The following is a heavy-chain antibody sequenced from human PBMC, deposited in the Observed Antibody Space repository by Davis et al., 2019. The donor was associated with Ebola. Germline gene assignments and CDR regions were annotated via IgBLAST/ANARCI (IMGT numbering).Heavy chain of an antibody. Sequence: SETLSLTCTVSGGSISSGGYYWSWIRQHPGKGLEWIGYIYYSGSTYYNPSLKSRVTISVDTSKNQFSLKLSSVTAADTAVYYCARGAFRWSGSDYYMDVWGKGTTVTVSS. CDR3: ARGAFRWSGSDYYMDV. CDR2: IYYSGST. V-gene: IGHV4-31*03. CDR1: GGSISSGGYY. D-gene: IGHD3-3*01. J-gene: IGHJ6*03.